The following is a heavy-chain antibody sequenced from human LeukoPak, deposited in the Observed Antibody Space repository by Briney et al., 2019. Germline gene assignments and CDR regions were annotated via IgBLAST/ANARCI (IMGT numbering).Heavy chain of an antibody. CDR2: ISYDGSNK. V-gene: IGHV3-30-3*01. CDR3: ARTTTPHYYGSGSYALGY. J-gene: IGHJ4*02. CDR1: GFTFSTYA. D-gene: IGHD3-10*01. Sequence: GGSLRLSCAASGFTFSTYAMHWVRQGPGKGLEWVAVISYDGSNKYYADSVKGRFTISRDNSKNTLYLQMGSLSAEDTAVYYCARTTTPHYYGSGSYALGYWGQGTLVTVPS.